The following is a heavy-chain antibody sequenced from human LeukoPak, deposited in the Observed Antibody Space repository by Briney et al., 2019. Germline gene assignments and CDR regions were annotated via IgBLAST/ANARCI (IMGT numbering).Heavy chain of an antibody. D-gene: IGHD3/OR15-3a*01. CDR3: ARDGLLTRTGMDV. CDR1: GGGLSDYT. CDR2: IIPMLGTA. J-gene: IGHJ6*03. Sequence: ASVKVSCKASGGGLSDYTISWVRQAPGQGLEWMGGIIPMLGTAKYAQNFQGRVTITTDDSSNTVYMELSSLRFEDTASYFCARDGLLTRTGMDVWGKGTTVTVSS. V-gene: IGHV1-69*16.